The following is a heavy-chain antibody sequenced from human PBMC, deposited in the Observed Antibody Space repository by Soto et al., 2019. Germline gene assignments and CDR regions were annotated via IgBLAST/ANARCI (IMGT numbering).Heavy chain of an antibody. Sequence: GASVKVSCKASGGTFSSYAISWVRQAPGQGLEWMGGLIPIFGTANYAQKFEGRVTITADESTSTAYMELSSLRSEDTAVYYCASSMGVGSWFDPWGQGTLVTVSS. J-gene: IGHJ5*02. CDR1: GGTFSSYA. CDR3: ASSMGVGSWFDP. CDR2: LIPIFGTA. D-gene: IGHD3-3*01. V-gene: IGHV1-69*13.